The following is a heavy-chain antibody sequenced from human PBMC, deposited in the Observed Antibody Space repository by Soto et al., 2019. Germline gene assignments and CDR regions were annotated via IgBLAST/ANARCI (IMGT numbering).Heavy chain of an antibody. CDR3: ARTRGGYYGSGSYYVDY. CDR1: GFTFSSYA. Sequence: QVQLVESGGGVVQPGRSLRLSCAASGFTFSSYAMHWVRQAPGRGLEWVAVISYDGTNKYYADSVKGRFTISRDNSKNTLYLQMNSLRAEDTALYYCARTRGGYYGSGSYYVDYWGQGTLVTVSS. V-gene: IGHV3-30-3*01. D-gene: IGHD3-10*01. J-gene: IGHJ4*02. CDR2: ISYDGTNK.